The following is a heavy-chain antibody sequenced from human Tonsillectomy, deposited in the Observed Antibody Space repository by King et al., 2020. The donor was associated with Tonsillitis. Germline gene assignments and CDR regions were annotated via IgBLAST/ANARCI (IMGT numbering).Heavy chain of an antibody. D-gene: IGHD3-9*01. CDR3: ARDGPNYDFLTGLPSDAFDI. CDR2: IYHSGTT. CDR1: GYFISSGYY. J-gene: IGHJ3*02. V-gene: IGHV4-38-2*02. Sequence: QLQESGPGLVKPSETLSLTCAVSGYFISSGYYWGWIRQPPGKGLEWIGNIYHSGTTYYNPSLKSRVTISVGPSKNQFSLKLSSVTAADTAVYYCARDGPNYDFLTGLPSDAFDIWGQGTMVTVSS.